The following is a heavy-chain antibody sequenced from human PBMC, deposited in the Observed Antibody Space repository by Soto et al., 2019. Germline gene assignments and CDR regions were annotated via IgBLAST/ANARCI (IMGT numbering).Heavy chain of an antibody. Sequence: QVQLVESGGGVVQPGRSLRLSCAASGFTFSSYAMHWVRQAPGKGLEWVAVISYDGSNKYYADSVKGRFTISRDNSKNTLYLQMNSLRAEDTAVYYCARDRLLLKDYWGQGTLVTVSS. D-gene: IGHD6-25*01. CDR2: ISYDGSNK. CDR3: ARDRLLLKDY. J-gene: IGHJ4*02. V-gene: IGHV3-30-3*01. CDR1: GFTFSSYA.